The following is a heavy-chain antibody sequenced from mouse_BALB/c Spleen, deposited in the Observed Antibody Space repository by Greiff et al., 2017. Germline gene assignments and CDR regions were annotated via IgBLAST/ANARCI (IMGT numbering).Heavy chain of an antibody. CDR2: INPYNDGT. CDR1: GYTFTSYV. CDR3: ARWDRKDAMDD. V-gene: IGHV1-14*01. Sequence: EVKLMESGPELVKPGASVKMSCKASGYTFTSYVMHWVKQKPGQGLEWIGYINPYNDGTKYNEKFKGKATLTSDKSSSTAYMELSSLTSEDSAVYYCARWDRKDAMDDWGQGTSVTVSS. D-gene: IGHD2-14*01. J-gene: IGHJ4*01.